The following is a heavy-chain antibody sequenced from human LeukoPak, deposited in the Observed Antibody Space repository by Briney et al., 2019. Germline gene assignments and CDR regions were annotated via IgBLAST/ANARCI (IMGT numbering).Heavy chain of an antibody. Sequence: PGGSLRLSCAASGFNFGDFAIHWVRQAPGKGLEWVSGISWNSGSMGYADSVKGRFTISRDNSKNTLYLQMNSLRAEDTAVYYCAKAGDSIVVVPAANHFDYWGQGTLVTVSS. D-gene: IGHD2-2*01. CDR3: AKAGDSIVVVPAANHFDY. CDR1: GFNFGDFA. V-gene: IGHV3-9*01. J-gene: IGHJ4*02. CDR2: ISWNSGSM.